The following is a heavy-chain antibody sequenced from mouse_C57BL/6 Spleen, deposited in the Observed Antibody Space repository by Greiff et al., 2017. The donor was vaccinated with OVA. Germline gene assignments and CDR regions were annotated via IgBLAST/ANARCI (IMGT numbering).Heavy chain of an antibody. J-gene: IGHJ3*01. Sequence: EVQRVESGGGLVQPGGSLKLSCAASGFTFSDYYMYWVRQTPEKRLEWVAYISNGGGSTYYPDTVKGRFTISRDNAKNTLYLQMSRLKSEDTAMYYCARQGDGYPFAYWGQGTLVTVSA. CDR2: ISNGGGST. CDR3: ARQGDGYPFAY. CDR1: GFTFSDYY. V-gene: IGHV5-12*01. D-gene: IGHD2-3*01.